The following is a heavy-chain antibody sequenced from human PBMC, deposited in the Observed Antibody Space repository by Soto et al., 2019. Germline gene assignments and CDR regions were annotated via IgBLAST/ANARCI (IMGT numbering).Heavy chain of an antibody. Sequence: AGGSLRLSCAASGFTVSSNYMSWVRQAPGKGLEWVSVIYSGGGTYYADSVKGRFTISRDNSKNTLYLQMNSLRAEDTAVYYCARVGYSSGWLRNWGQGTLVTVSS. D-gene: IGHD6-19*01. CDR1: GFTVSSNY. CDR3: ARVGYSSGWLRN. CDR2: IYSGGGT. J-gene: IGHJ4*02. V-gene: IGHV3-66*01.